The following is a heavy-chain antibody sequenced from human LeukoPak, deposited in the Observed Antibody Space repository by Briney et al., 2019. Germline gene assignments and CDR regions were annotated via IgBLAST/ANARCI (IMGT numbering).Heavy chain of an antibody. CDR1: GFTFSSYA. CDR3: AREGISGNDY. Sequence: GGSLRLSCAASGFTFSSYAMHWVRQAPGKGLEWVAVISYDGSNKYYADSVKGRFTISGDNSKNTLYLQMNSLRAEDTAVYYCAREGISGNDYWGQGTLVTVSS. V-gene: IGHV3-30-3*01. D-gene: IGHD6-13*01. CDR2: ISYDGSNK. J-gene: IGHJ4*02.